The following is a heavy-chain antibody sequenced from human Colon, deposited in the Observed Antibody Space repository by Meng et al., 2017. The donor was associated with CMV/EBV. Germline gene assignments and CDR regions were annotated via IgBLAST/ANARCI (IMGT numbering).Heavy chain of an antibody. CDR1: GVTFSDSV. D-gene: IGHD2/OR15-2a*01. CDR2: ISSRGDKR. CDR3: ARGQFLHYFDD. Sequence: GGSLRLSCVVSGVTFSDSVMSWVRQAPGKGLEWVAAISSRGDKRDYADSVKGRFTISRDNFRNTVILQMSSMKVEDTAVYYCARGQFLHYFDDWGRGTQVTVSS. V-gene: IGHV3-23*01. J-gene: IGHJ4*02.